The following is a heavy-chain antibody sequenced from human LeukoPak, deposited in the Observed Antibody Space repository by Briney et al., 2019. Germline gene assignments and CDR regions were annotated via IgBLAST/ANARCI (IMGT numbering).Heavy chain of an antibody. V-gene: IGHV4-59*01. CDR2: IYSSGST. J-gene: IGHJ4*02. CDR1: GRPISRYY. CDR3: ARRAAATY. Sequence: SETLSLTCTVSGRPISRYYWSWLRQPPGKGVAWIGCIYSSGSTHYIPSLNSQVTLYVDTSKIQFSLKLSSVTAADTAVYYCARRAAATYWGQGTLVTVSS. D-gene: IGHD6-13*01.